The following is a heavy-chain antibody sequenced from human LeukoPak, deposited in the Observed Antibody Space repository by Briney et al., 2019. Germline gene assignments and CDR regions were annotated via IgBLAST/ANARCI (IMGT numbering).Heavy chain of an antibody. D-gene: IGHD3-10*01. CDR3: ARDRAWASDI. J-gene: IGHJ3*02. V-gene: IGHV3-48*02. CDR2: ISGSGRTI. CDR1: GFPFSSYN. Sequence: GGSLRLSCAASGFPFSSYNMNWVRQAPGKGLEWVSYISGSGRTIDCADSVRGRFTISRDNAKDSLYLQMNSLRDEDTAVYYCARDRAWASDIWGQGTMVTVSS.